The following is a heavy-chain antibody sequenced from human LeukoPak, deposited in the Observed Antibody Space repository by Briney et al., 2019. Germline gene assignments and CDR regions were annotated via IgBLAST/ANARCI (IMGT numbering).Heavy chain of an antibody. CDR1: GFTFSSYA. V-gene: IGHV3-30-3*01. D-gene: IGHD3-22*01. CDR2: ISYDGSNK. Sequence: GGSLRLSCAASGFTFSSYAMHWVRQAPGKGLEWVAVISYDGSNKYYADSVKGRFTISRDNSKNTLYLQMNSLRAEDTAVYYCARARGVSTGYRPIDYWGQGTLVTVSS. CDR3: ARARGVSTGYRPIDY. J-gene: IGHJ4*02.